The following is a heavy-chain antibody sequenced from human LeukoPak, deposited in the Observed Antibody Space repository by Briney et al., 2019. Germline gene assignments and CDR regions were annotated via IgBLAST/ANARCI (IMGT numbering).Heavy chain of an antibody. CDR1: GFTFSSYS. D-gene: IGHD3-22*01. Sequence: PGGSLRLSCAASGFTFSSYSMNWVRQAPGKGLEWVPSISSSSSYIYYADSVKGRFTISRDNAKNSLYLQMNSLRAEDTAVYYCARDFRRHDSSGYYVWGQGTLVTVSS. CDR3: ARDFRRHDSSGYYV. J-gene: IGHJ4*02. CDR2: ISSSSSYI. V-gene: IGHV3-21*01.